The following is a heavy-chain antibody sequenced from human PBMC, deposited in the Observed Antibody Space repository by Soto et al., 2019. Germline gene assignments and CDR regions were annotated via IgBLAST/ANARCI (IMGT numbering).Heavy chain of an antibody. J-gene: IGHJ4*02. Sequence: GGSLRLSCAASGFTFSSYWMHWVRQAPGKGLVWVSRINSDGSSTSYADSVKGRFTISRDNAKNTLYLQMNSLRAEDTAVYYCARWVGSGWYCDYWGQRTLVTVSS. CDR3: ARWVGSGWYCDY. V-gene: IGHV3-74*01. CDR1: GFTFSSYW. D-gene: IGHD6-19*01. CDR2: INSDGSST.